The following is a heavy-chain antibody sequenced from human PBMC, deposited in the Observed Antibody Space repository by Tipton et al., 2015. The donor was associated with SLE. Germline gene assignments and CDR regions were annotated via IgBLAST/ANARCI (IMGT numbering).Heavy chain of an antibody. J-gene: IGHJ6*03. CDR3: AREGAEKVRTSYYYYMDV. CDR1: GGSISSSDW. Sequence: TLSLTCAVSGGSISSSDWWTWVRQPPGKGLECIGEIYHSGSTNYNPSLKSRVTISVDKSKNQFSLELSSVTAADTAVYYCAREGAEKVRTSYYYYMDVWGKGTTVTISS. V-gene: IGHV4-4*02. D-gene: IGHD3-10*01. CDR2: IYHSGST.